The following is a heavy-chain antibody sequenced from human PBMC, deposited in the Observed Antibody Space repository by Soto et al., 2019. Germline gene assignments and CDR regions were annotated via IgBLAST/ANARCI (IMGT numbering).Heavy chain of an antibody. Sequence: ASVKVSCKASGYTFTSYAMHWVRQAPGQRLEWMGWINAGNGNTKYSQKFQGRVTITRDTSASTAYMELSSLRSEDTAVYYCASGSLGYCSGGSCPTYYYYYYMDVWGKGTTVTVSS. CDR3: ASGSLGYCSGGSCPTYYYYYYMDV. CDR1: GYTFTSYA. D-gene: IGHD2-15*01. CDR2: INAGNGNT. J-gene: IGHJ6*03. V-gene: IGHV1-3*01.